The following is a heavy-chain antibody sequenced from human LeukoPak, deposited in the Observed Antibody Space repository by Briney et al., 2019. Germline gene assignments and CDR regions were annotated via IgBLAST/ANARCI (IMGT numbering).Heavy chain of an antibody. CDR2: MYYSGRT. CDR1: GGSISSYY. D-gene: IGHD1-26*01. Sequence: KPSETLSLTCTVSGGSISSYYWSWIRQPPGKGLEWIRYMYYSGRTNYNPSLKSRVTISVDTSKNQFSLKLSSVTAADTAVYYCARTFSESYYYYGLDVWGQGTTVTVSS. J-gene: IGHJ6*02. V-gene: IGHV4-59*01. CDR3: ARTFSESYYYYGLDV.